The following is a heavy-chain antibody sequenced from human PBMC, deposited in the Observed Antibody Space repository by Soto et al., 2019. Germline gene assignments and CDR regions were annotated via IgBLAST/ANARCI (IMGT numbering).Heavy chain of an antibody. CDR1: GDSVSSDNYY. Sequence: QVQLQESGPGLVKPSETLSLTCTVSGDSVSSDNYYWTWIRQPPGKGLEWIGYIYSSGSTNYNPSLKSRVTISLDTSSNQFSLKLTSVTAADTAVYYCARDIRGYSRTFDYWGQGILVTVSS. D-gene: IGHD5-18*01. J-gene: IGHJ4*02. CDR3: ARDIRGYSRTFDY. CDR2: IYSSGST. V-gene: IGHV4-61*01.